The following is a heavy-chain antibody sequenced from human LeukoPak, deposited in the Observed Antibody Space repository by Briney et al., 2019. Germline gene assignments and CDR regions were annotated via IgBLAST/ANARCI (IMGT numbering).Heavy chain of an antibody. CDR3: AKAMGGGKIAAAAVDY. J-gene: IGHJ4*02. CDR1: GFTFSSYG. D-gene: IGHD6-13*01. Sequence: GRSLRLSCAASGFTFSSYGMHWVRQAPGKGLEWVAVISYDGSNKYYADSVKGRFTISRDNSKNTLYLQMNSLRAEDTAVYYCAKAMGGGKIAAAAVDYWGQGTLVTVSS. V-gene: IGHV3-30*18. CDR2: ISYDGSNK.